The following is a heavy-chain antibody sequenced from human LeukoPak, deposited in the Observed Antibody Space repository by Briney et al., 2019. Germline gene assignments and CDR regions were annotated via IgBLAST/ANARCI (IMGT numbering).Heavy chain of an antibody. CDR1: GGSFSGYY. CDR3: ARGFMYYYDSSGYYFDC. D-gene: IGHD3-22*01. J-gene: IGHJ4*02. V-gene: IGHV4-34*01. Sequence: SETLSLTCAVYGGSFSGYYWSWIRQPPGKGLEWIGEINHSGSTNYNPSLKSRVTISVDTSKNQFSLKLSSVTAADTAVYYCARGFMYYYDSSGYYFDCWGQGTLVTVSS. CDR2: INHSGST.